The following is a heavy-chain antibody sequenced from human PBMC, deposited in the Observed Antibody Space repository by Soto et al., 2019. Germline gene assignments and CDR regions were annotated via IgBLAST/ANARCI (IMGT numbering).Heavy chain of an antibody. CDR2: IGSAGDT. D-gene: IGHD2-15*01. J-gene: IGHJ6*02. CDR1: GFTFSTYD. Sequence: GGSLRLSCAASGFTFSTYDMHWVRQASGKGLEWVSGIGSAGDTYYPASVKGRFTISRENGRNSLYLQMNSLRVEDTAVYYCASYAIGYCSGGWCQRDVWGQGSTVTVSS. CDR3: ASYAIGYCSGGWCQRDV. V-gene: IGHV3-13*01.